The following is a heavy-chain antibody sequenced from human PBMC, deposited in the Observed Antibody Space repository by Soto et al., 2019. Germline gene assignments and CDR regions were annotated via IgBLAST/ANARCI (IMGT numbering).Heavy chain of an antibody. J-gene: IGHJ6*02. CDR3: ARDLLGWGMTNGHFCVDV. CDR1: GYTFATYA. V-gene: IGHV1-3*01. D-gene: IGHD3-16*01. Sequence: QVRLVQSGTEVKKPGASVMVSCKASGYTFATYAIHWVRQAPGQACEWMGWINAGNGNTRNSQKFQGRVTCTRDTSATTAHMEVGSLRFEDTAVYCCARDLLGWGMTNGHFCVDVLGPGTTVSVSS. CDR2: INAGNGNT.